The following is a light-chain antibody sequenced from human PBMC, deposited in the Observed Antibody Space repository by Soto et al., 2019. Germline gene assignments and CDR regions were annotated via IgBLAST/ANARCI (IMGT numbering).Light chain of an antibody. CDR1: QSVSSIY. Sequence: EIVLTQSPGTLSLSPGERATLSCRASQSVSSIYLAWYQQKPGQAPRLLIYRASSRATGIPDRFSGSGSGTDFTLTISRLEPEDFAVYYCQQSGGSPPYTFGQGTKLEIK. J-gene: IGKJ2*01. V-gene: IGKV3-20*01. CDR3: QQSGGSPPYT. CDR2: RAS.